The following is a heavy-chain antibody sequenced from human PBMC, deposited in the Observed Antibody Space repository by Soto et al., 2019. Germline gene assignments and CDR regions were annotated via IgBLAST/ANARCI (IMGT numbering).Heavy chain of an antibody. J-gene: IGHJ6*02. CDR3: AKQRFLEWFNGMDV. D-gene: IGHD3-3*01. CDR1: GFTFSSYG. CDR2: ISYDGSNK. V-gene: IGHV3-30*18. Sequence: QVQLVESGGGVVQPGRSLRLSCAASGFTFSSYGMHWVRQAPGKGLEWVAVISYDGSNKYYADSVKGRFTISRDNSKNTLYLQMNSLRAEDTAVYYCAKQRFLEWFNGMDVWGQGTTVTVSS.